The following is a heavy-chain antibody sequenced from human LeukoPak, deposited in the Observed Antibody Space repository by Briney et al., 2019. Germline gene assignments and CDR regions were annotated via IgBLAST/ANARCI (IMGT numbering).Heavy chain of an antibody. CDR2: IYSDGST. Sequence: GGSLRLSCAVSGFTVSSNYMSWVRQAPGKGLEWVSVIYSDGSTYSADSVKGRFTISRDNSKNTLYLQINSLRAEDTAVYWCAKDPINWGSIYFDCWGQGTLVSVSS. V-gene: IGHV3-53*01. D-gene: IGHD7-27*01. CDR1: GFTVSSNY. CDR3: AKDPINWGSIYFDC. J-gene: IGHJ4*02.